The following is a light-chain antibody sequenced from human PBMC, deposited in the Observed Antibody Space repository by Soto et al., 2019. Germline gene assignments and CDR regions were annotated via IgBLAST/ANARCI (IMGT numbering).Light chain of an antibody. CDR3: ASCAGSDNWGV. Sequence: QSALTQPPSASGSPGQSVTISCTGSSSDVGGCNYVSWYQQYPGKAPRLIIYDVTKRPSGVPDRFSGSKSGNTASLTVSGRQAEDEADYYCASCAGSDNWGVFGGGTKLTVL. CDR2: DVT. CDR1: SSDVGGCNY. J-gene: IGLJ2*01. V-gene: IGLV2-8*01.